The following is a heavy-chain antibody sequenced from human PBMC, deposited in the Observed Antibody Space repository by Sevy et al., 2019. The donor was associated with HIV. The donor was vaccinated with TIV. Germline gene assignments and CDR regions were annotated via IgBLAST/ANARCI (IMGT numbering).Heavy chain of an antibody. Sequence: GGSLRLSCAASGFTVSSNYMSWVRQAPGKGLEWVSVIYSGGSTYYADSVKGRFTISRGNSKNTLYLQMNSLRAEDTAVYYCARESPLGSGYYYVGAFDIWGQGTMVTVSS. D-gene: IGHD3-22*01. CDR3: ARESPLGSGYYYVGAFDI. CDR2: IYSGGST. CDR1: GFTVSSNY. V-gene: IGHV3-53*01. J-gene: IGHJ3*02.